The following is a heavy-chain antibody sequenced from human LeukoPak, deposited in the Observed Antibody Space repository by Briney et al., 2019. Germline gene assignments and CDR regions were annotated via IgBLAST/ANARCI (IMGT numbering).Heavy chain of an antibody. V-gene: IGHV3-11*04. CDR2: ISSSGSTI. D-gene: IGHD6-6*01. CDR1: GFTFSDYY. Sequence: GGSLRLSCAASGFTFSDYYMSWLRQAPGKGLEWVSYISSSGSTIYYADSVKGRFTISRDNAKNSLYLQMNSLRAEDTAVYYCARRSIAARSRYFDYWGQGTLVTVSS. J-gene: IGHJ4*02. CDR3: ARRSIAARSRYFDY.